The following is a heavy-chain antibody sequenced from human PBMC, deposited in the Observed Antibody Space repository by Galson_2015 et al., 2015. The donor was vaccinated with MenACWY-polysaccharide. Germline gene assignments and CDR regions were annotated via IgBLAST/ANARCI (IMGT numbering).Heavy chain of an antibody. CDR3: AREFLATETARPRY. D-gene: IGHD5-12*01. Sequence: SVKVSCKASGYTFTSYGMSWVRQAPGQGLEWMGWINVYNGSTKYAQNLQGRVTMTTDTSMSTAYMELRSLRSDDTAVYYCAREFLATETARPRYCCQGPLVTVSS. CDR2: INVYNGST. J-gene: IGHJ4*02. CDR1: GYTFTSYG. V-gene: IGHV1-18*01.